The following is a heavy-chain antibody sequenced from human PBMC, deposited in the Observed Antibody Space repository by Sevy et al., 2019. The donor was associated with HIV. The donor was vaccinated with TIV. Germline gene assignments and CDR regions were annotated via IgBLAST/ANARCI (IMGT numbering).Heavy chain of an antibody. CDR3: ITDPGYRGYDEEVINYYYYGMDV. V-gene: IGHV3-15*01. J-gene: IGHJ6*02. Sequence: GESLKISCVASGFTFSSAWMSWVRLAPGKGLEWVGRIKSKTDGGTIDYAAPVKGRFTISREDSKNTLYLQMNSLKTGDTAVYYCITDPGYRGYDEEVINYYYYGMDVWGQGTTVTVSS. D-gene: IGHD5-12*01. CDR1: GFTFSSAW. CDR2: IKSKTDGGTI.